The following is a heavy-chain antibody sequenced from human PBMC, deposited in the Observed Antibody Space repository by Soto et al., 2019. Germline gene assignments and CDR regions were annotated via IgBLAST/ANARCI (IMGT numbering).Heavy chain of an antibody. Sequence: AASVKVSCKSSGYTFTSYGISWVRQAPGQGLEWMGWISAYNGNTNYAQKLQGRVTMTTDTSTSTAYMELRSLRSDDTAVYYCARGPSNTYYDYIWGRNDAFDIWGQGTMVTV. J-gene: IGHJ3*02. CDR1: GYTFTSYG. D-gene: IGHD3-16*01. V-gene: IGHV1-18*01. CDR3: ARGPSNTYYDYIWGRNDAFDI. CDR2: ISAYNGNT.